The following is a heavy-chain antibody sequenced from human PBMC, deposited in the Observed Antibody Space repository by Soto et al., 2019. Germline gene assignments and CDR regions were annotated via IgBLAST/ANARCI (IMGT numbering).Heavy chain of an antibody. V-gene: IGHV3-7*03. CDR3: GTGASF. D-gene: IGHD2-2*01. CDR2: INQDGTEK. Sequence: VQLVESGGGLVQPGGSLRLSCAASGFTFSTYWMTWVRQAPGKGLEGVANINQDGTEKYYVDSVKGRFTISRDNAESSVYLQMNSLRDEDTAVYYCGTGASFWGQGTLVTVSS. J-gene: IGHJ4*02. CDR1: GFTFSTYW.